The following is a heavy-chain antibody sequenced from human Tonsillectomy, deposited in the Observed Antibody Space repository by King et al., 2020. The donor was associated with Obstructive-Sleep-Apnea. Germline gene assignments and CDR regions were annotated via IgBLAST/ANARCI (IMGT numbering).Heavy chain of an antibody. J-gene: IGHJ5*02. V-gene: IGHV3-23*04. CDR3: AKDPWWLVNGDWFDP. CDR1: GFTFSSYA. D-gene: IGHD6-19*01. Sequence: VQLVESGGGLVQPGGSLRLSCAASGFTFSSYAMSWVRQAPGKGLVWVSAISGSGGGTYYADSVKGRFTISRDNSKNTLYLQMNSLRAEDTAGYYCAKDPWWLVNGDWFDPWGQGTLVTVSS. CDR2: ISGSGGGT.